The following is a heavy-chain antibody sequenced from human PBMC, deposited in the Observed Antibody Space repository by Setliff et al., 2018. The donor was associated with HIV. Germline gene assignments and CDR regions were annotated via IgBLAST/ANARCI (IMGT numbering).Heavy chain of an antibody. CDR2: VYSSGNT. V-gene: IGHV4-4*07. D-gene: IGHD7-27*01. CDR1: GASISSQY. CDR3: ARVSPLTHYYYMDM. J-gene: IGHJ6*03. Sequence: PSETLSLTCIVSGASISSQYWSWIRQPAGKGLEWIGRVYSSGNTNYNPSLKSRVTMSVDTSKNQFYLHLSSVTAADTAVYYCARVSPLTHYYYMDMWGKGTTVTVSS.